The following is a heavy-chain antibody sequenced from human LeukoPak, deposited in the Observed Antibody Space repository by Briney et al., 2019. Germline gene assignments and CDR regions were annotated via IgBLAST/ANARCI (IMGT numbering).Heavy chain of an antibody. CDR1: GYTFTSYA. V-gene: IGHV1-3*01. D-gene: IGHD5-18*01. CDR2: INAGNGNT. J-gene: IGHJ4*02. Sequence: ASVKVSCKASGYTFTSYAMHWVRQAPGQRLEWMGWINAGNGNTKYSQKFQGRVTITRDTSASTAYMKLSSLRSEDTAVYYCARDSNTAMALFDYWGQGTLVTVSS. CDR3: ARDSNTAMALFDY.